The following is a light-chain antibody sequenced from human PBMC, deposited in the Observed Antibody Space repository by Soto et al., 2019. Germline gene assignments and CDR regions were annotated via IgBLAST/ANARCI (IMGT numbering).Light chain of an antibody. J-gene: IGKJ1*01. Sequence: DIQMTQSPSSLSASVGDRLTITCRASQSIRTYLTWYQQKPWKAPTRLIYAAPLLQSGVPSRFRGRGSGTDFTLTISSLQPADCATYHCQQSYSDPLTFGHGTNVDI. CDR3: QQSYSDPLT. CDR1: QSIRTY. CDR2: AAP. V-gene: IGKV1-39*01.